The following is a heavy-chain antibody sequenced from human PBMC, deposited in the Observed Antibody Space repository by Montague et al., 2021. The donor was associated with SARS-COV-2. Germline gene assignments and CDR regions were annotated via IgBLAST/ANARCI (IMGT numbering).Heavy chain of an antibody. V-gene: IGHV4-59*08. Sequence: SETLSPTCTVSGGSISSDYWTWIRQPPGKGLEWIGFVYYRGNTYXNPSLRGRVTISVDTSSNHFSLTLSSVTAADTAIYYCARHYDHSSRVDSWGQGTLVTVSS. J-gene: IGHJ4*02. CDR2: VYYRGNT. CDR1: GGSISSDY. D-gene: IGHD3-16*01. CDR3: ARHYDHSSRVDS.